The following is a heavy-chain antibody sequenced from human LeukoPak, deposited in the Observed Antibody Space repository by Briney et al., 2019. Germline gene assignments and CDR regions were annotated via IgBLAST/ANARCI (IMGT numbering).Heavy chain of an antibody. Sequence: PGGSLRLSCVVSGFSPNTYAMIWVRQAPGKGLEWVSSISTPGRTTYYAGSVQGRFTISRDNSKNTLYLQMNSLGAEDTAVYYCAKGPAVAATPWVVPLDYWGQGTLVTVSS. J-gene: IGHJ4*02. D-gene: IGHD6-19*01. CDR1: GFSPNTYA. CDR2: ISTPGRTT. V-gene: IGHV3-23*01. CDR3: AKGPAVAATPWVVPLDY.